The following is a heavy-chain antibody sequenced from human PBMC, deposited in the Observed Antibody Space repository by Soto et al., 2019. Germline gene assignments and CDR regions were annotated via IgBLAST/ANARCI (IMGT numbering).Heavy chain of an antibody. Sequence: PSETLSLTCTVSGGSISSSSYYWGWIRQPPGKGLEWIGSIYYSGSTYYNPSLKSRVTISVDTSKNQFSLKLSSVTAADTAVYYCARDVEYYYYYGMDVWGQGTTVTVSS. CDR2: IYYSGST. CDR3: ARDVEYYYYYGMDV. CDR1: GGSISSSSYY. J-gene: IGHJ6*02. D-gene: IGHD2-21*01. V-gene: IGHV4-39*02.